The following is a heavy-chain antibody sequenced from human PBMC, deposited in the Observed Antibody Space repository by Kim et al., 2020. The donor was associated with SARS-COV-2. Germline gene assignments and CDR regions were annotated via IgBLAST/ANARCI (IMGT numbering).Heavy chain of an antibody. CDR2: IYPGGST. CDR1: GGSITSNNW. CDR3: AGESFDP. J-gene: IGHJ5*02. Sequence: LRETLSLTCTVSGGSITSNNWWSWVRQSPGKGLEWIGEIYPGGSTNYNPSLESRVSMSLDRSKNQFSLNLTSVTAADTAVYYCAGESFDPWGQGTLVTVS. V-gene: IGHV4-4*02.